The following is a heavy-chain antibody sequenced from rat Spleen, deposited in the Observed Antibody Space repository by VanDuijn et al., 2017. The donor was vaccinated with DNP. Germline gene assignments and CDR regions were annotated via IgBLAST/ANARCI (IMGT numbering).Heavy chain of an antibody. CDR1: GFNFNGYW. CDR3: AKGPNYGGWSDYFDY. J-gene: IGHJ2*01. CDR2: INKDSSKK. V-gene: IGHV4-2*01. Sequence: EVMLVESGGGLVQPGRSLKLSCIASGFNFNGYWMGWVRQAPGKGLEWIGEINKDSSKKNYNPSLKDKLTVSRDNAQNTLDLQMSKLGSEDTANYYCAKGPNYGGWSDYFDYWGQGVMVTVSS. D-gene: IGHD1-11*01.